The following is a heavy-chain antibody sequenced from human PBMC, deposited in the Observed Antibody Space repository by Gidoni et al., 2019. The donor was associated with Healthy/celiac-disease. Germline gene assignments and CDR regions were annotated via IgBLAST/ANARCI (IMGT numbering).Heavy chain of an antibody. Sequence: EVQLLESGGGLVQPGGSLRLSCAASGFTFSSSAMRWVRQAPGKGLEWVSAISGSGGSTYYADSVKGRFTISRDNSKNTLYLQMNSLRAEDTAVYYCAKDEDCSGGSCYSYYYYGMDVWGQGTTVTVSS. CDR1: GFTFSSSA. V-gene: IGHV3-23*01. CDR2: ISGSGGST. J-gene: IGHJ6*02. CDR3: AKDEDCSGGSCYSYYYYGMDV. D-gene: IGHD2-15*01.